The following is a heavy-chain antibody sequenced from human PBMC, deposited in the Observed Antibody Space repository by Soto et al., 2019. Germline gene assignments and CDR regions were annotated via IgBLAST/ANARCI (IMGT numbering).Heavy chain of an antibody. D-gene: IGHD5-12*01. CDR2: IYYRGST. J-gene: IGHJ4*02. Sequence: QVQLQESAPGLVKPSQTLSLTCTVSGGHISSGGYYWSWIRQHPGKGLEWIGYIYYRGSTYYNPCLKSRVTILVDSSKNQCALKLSSVTAADTAVYFCAREKCGCDFPVDYWGQGTLVTVSS. CDR1: GGHISSGGYY. V-gene: IGHV4-31*03. CDR3: AREKCGCDFPVDY.